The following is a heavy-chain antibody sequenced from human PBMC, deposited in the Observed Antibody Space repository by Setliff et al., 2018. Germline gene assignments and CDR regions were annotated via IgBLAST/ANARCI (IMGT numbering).Heavy chain of an antibody. D-gene: IGHD2-8*01. CDR1: GYTFTSYG. CDR3: ARDLVLLGYQLDY. J-gene: IGHJ4*02. CDR2: INPSGGYT. Sequence: ASVKVSCKASGYTFTSYGISWVRQAPGQGLEWMGMINPSGGYTIYAQKFQGRVTMTRDTSKSTVYMGLSSLRSEDTAVYNCARDLVLLGYQLDYWGQGTLVTVSS. V-gene: IGHV1-46*01.